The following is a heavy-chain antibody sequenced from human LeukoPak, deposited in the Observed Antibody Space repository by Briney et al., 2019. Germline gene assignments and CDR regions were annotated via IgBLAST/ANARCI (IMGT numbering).Heavy chain of an antibody. CDR1: GFTFSDYC. Sequence: PGGSLRLSCAASGFTFSDYCMSWIRQAPGKGLEWVSYISSSSSYTNYADSVKGRFTISRDNAKNSLYLQMNSLRDEDTAVYYCARDLTFGGVIVTGYFDYWGQGTLVTVSS. D-gene: IGHD3-16*02. V-gene: IGHV3-11*06. CDR3: ARDLTFGGVIVTGYFDY. CDR2: ISSSSSYT. J-gene: IGHJ4*02.